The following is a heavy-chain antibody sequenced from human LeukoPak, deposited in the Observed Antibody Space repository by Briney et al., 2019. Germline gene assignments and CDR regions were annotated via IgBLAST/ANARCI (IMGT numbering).Heavy chain of an antibody. Sequence: ASVKVSCKASGYTFTSYDINWVRQATGQGLEWMGWMNPNSGNTGYAQKFQGRVTITRNTPISTAYMELSGLRSEDTAVYYCARGVNYDFWSGSRYSYYYMEVWGKGTTVTVSS. CDR2: MNPNSGNT. V-gene: IGHV1-8*03. CDR1: GYTFTSYD. CDR3: ARGVNYDFWSGSRYSYYYMEV. D-gene: IGHD3-3*01. J-gene: IGHJ6*03.